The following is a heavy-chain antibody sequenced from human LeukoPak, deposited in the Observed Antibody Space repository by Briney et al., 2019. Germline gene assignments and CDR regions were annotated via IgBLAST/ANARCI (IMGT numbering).Heavy chain of an antibody. D-gene: IGHD2-15*01. Sequence: GGSLRLSCAASGFTVSNAWMNWVRQAPGKGLEWVGRIKSKSDGGTTDYAAPVKGRFTISTDDSRNTLYLQVNSLKTEDTAVYYCTTVGCSGGSCYSDYWGQGTLVTVSS. CDR3: TTVGCSGGSCYSDY. CDR2: IKSKSDGGTT. V-gene: IGHV3-15*07. CDR1: GFTVSNAW. J-gene: IGHJ4*02.